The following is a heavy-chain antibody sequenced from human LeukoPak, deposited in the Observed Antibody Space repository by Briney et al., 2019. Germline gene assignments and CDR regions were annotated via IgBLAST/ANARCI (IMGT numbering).Heavy chain of an antibody. CDR2: ISSDGRNQ. V-gene: IGHV3-30*03. CDR1: RLTFNTYG. CDR3: STDGTPKFEY. Sequence: GGSLRLSCAASRLTFNTYGMQWVRRAPGKGLEWVATISSDGRNQHYADSVQGRFTISRDNSKNTLYLQMDNLRTEDTAVYYCSTDGTPKFEYWGQGTLVTVSS. D-gene: IGHD1-26*01. J-gene: IGHJ4*02.